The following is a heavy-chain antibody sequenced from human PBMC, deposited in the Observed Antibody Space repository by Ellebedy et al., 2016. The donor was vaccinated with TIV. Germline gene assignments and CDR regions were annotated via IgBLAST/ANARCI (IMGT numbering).Heavy chain of an antibody. V-gene: IGHV2-5*01. Sequence: SGPTLVKPTQTLTLTCSFSGFSLSTTGVGVGWIRQPPGKALEWLALIYWNDDKRYSPSLRSSPTISKDTSKNQVVLTMTNMDPVDTATYYCARSYRPDYGGPFDYWGQGTLVTVSS. CDR3: ARSYRPDYGGPFDY. J-gene: IGHJ4*02. CDR2: IYWNDDK. D-gene: IGHD4-23*01. CDR1: GFSLSTTGVG.